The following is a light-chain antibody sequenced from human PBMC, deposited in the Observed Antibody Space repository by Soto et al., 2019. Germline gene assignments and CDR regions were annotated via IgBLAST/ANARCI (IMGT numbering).Light chain of an antibody. CDR3: AAWDDSLNACV. J-gene: IGLJ1*01. V-gene: IGLV1-44*01. CDR2: NNH. Sequence: QSVLTKAPSASGTPGQRVTISCSGSSSNIGSKTVNWYQQLPGMAPKLLIFNNHQRPSGVPDRFSGSKSGTSASLAISGLQSEDDADYYCAAWDDSLNACVFGTGTKLTVL. CDR1: SSNIGSKT.